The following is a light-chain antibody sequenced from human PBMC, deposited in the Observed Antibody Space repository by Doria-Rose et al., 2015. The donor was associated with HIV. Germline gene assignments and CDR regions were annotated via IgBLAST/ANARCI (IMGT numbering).Light chain of an antibody. CDR3: QSYDSSLSGYV. CDR2: GNI. Sequence: QAVVTQEPSVSEAPGQRVTISCTVSSSNIGAGYDVHWYQQLPGTAPKLLIYGNINRPSGVHDRISGSKSGTSASLAITGLQAEDEADYYCQSYDSSLSGYVFGTGTKVTVL. J-gene: IGLJ1*01. V-gene: IGLV1-40*01. CDR1: SSNIGAGYD.